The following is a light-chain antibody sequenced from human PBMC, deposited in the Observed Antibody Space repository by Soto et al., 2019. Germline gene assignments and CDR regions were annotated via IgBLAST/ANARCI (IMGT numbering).Light chain of an antibody. J-gene: IGKJ4*01. Sequence: EIVLTQGPGTLSLSPGERATLSWRASQSVSSSYLAWYQQKHGQAPRLSIYGASSRETGIPDRFSGSGSGTEFTLTISRLEPEDFAVYYCQQYGSSPITFGEGTKVDIK. CDR3: QQYGSSPIT. CDR1: QSVSSSY. V-gene: IGKV3-20*01. CDR2: GAS.